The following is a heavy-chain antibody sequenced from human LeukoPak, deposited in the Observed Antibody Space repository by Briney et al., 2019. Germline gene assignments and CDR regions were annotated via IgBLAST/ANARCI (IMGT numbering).Heavy chain of an antibody. CDR3: AKILSGTYSFDL. J-gene: IGHJ4*02. CDR2: ISGNSVTI. V-gene: IGHV3-23*01. Sequence: GESLSLSCTASGSTFSTYPMTWVRQPPGQGLEWVSAISGNSVTIYYADSVKGRFTISRDNSKNTLYLQMYSLRAEDTAVYYCAKILSGTYSFDLWGQGTLVTVSS. CDR1: GSTFSTYP. D-gene: IGHD1-26*01.